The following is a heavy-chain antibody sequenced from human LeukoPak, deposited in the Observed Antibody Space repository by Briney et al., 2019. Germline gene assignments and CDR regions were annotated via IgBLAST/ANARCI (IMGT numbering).Heavy chain of an antibody. D-gene: IGHD3-22*01. CDR2: IYYSGST. V-gene: IGHV4-39*07. Sequence: SETLSLTCTVSGGSISSSSYYWGWIRQPPGKGLEWIGSIYYSGSTYYNPSLKSRVTISVDTSKNQFSLKPSSVTAADTAVYYCARSPRRHYYDSSGYYRVGWFDPWGQGTLVTVSS. CDR3: ARSPRRHYYDSSGYYRVGWFDP. J-gene: IGHJ5*02. CDR1: GGSISSSSYY.